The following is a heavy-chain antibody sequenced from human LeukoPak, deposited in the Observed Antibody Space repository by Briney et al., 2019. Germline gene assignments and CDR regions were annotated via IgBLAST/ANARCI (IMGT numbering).Heavy chain of an antibody. V-gene: IGHV4-31*02. CDR2: IYYSGST. CDR3: ARDSSGYYLFDY. Sequence: SWLRQAPGKGLEWIGYIYYSGSTYYNPSLKSRVTISVDTSKNQFSLKLSSVTAADTAVYYCARDSSGYYLFDYWGQGTLVTVSS. D-gene: IGHD3-22*01. J-gene: IGHJ4*02.